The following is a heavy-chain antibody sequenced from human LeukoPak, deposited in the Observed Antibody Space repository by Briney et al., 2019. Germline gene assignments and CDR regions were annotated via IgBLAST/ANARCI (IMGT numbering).Heavy chain of an antibody. CDR3: ARRAPYSYEWSTLDY. CDR1: GGSISSYY. D-gene: IGHD5-18*01. J-gene: IGHJ4*02. V-gene: IGHV4-59*08. Sequence: PSETLSLTCTVSGGSISSYYWSWIRQPPGKGLEWIGYIYYSGSTNYNPSLKSRVTISVDTSKNQFSLKLSSVTATDTAVYYCARRAPYSYEWSTLDYWGQGTLVTVSS. CDR2: IYYSGST.